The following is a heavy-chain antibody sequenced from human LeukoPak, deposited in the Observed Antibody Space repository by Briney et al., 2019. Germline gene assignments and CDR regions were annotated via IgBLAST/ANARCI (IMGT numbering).Heavy chain of an antibody. J-gene: IGHJ3*02. D-gene: IGHD2-15*01. CDR2: IYYSGST. V-gene: IGHV4-59*01. CDR3: ARDCSGGSCPSFRAFDI. Sequence: SETLSLTCTVSGGSISSYYWSWIRQPPGKGLEWIGYIYYSGSTNYNPSLKSRVTISVDTSKNQFSLKLSSVTAADTAVYYCARDCSGGSCPSFRAFDIWGQGTMVTVSS. CDR1: GGSISSYY.